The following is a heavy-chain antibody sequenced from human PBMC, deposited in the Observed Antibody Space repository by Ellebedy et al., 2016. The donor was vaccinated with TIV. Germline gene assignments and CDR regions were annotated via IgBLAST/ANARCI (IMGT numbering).Heavy chain of an antibody. J-gene: IGHJ4*02. D-gene: IGHD3-16*01. CDR2: ISWNSGSI. Sequence: SLKISCAASGFTFDDYAMHWVRQAPGKGLEWVSGISWNSGSIGYADSVKGRFTISRDNAKNYLYLQMNSLRPEDTALYYCAKDKRMITFGGVIDYWGQGTLVTVSS. CDR1: GFTFDDYA. V-gene: IGHV3-9*01. CDR3: AKDKRMITFGGVIDY.